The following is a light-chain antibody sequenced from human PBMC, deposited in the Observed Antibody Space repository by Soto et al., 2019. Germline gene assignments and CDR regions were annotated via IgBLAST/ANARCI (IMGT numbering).Light chain of an antibody. CDR2: DVS. Sequence: QSVLTQPAAVSVSPGQSSTISCPGTSSDVGGYNYVSWYQQHPGKAPKLMIYDVSSRPSGGSNPFSGSKSGNTASLTISGLQAEDEADYYCSSYTSSSTLYAFGPGTKVTVL. J-gene: IGLJ1*01. CDR1: SSDVGGYNY. CDR3: SSYTSSSTLYA. V-gene: IGLV2-14*01.